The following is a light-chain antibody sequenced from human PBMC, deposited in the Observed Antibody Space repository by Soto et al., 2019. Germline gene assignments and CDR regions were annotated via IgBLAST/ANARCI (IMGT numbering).Light chain of an antibody. CDR2: EVS. CDR3: SSYTISRSLVL. J-gene: IGLJ2*01. V-gene: IGLV2-14*01. Sequence: QSVLTQPASVSGSPGQSITISCTGTSSDIGTYKYVSWYQQHPGRAPKLMIYEVSNRPSGVSNRFSGSKSGNTASLTISGLQAEDEDDYYCSSYTISRSLVLFGGGTKLTVL. CDR1: SSDIGTYKY.